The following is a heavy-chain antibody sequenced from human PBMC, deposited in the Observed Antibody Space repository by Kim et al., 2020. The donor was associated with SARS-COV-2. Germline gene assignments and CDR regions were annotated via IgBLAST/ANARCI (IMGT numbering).Heavy chain of an antibody. Sequence: STSYADSVKGRFTISRDNPKNTLYLQMNSLRVEDTAVYYCARGRAAAAGGYWGQGTLVTVSS. J-gene: IGHJ4*02. V-gene: IGHV3-23*01. D-gene: IGHD6-13*01. CDR3: ARGRAAAAGGY. CDR2: ST.